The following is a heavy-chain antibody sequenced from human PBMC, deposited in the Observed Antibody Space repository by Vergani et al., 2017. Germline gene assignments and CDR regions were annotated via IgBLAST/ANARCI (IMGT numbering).Heavy chain of an antibody. D-gene: IGHD4-17*01. CDR3: VKGYGDYYGY. Sequence: EVQLVESGGGLVQPGGSLRLSCSASGFTFSSYAMHWVRQAPGKGLEYVSAISSNGGSTYYADSVKGRFTISRDNSKNTLYHQMGSLRAEDTAVYYCVKGYGDYYGYWGQGTLVTVSS. J-gene: IGHJ4*02. CDR2: ISSNGGST. CDR1: GFTFSSYA. V-gene: IGHV3-64D*06.